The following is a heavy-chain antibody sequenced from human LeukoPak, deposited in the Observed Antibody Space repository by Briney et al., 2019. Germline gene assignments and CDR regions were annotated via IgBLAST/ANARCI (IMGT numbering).Heavy chain of an antibody. CDR1: GFTVITND. V-gene: IGHV3-53*01. Sequence: GGSLRLSCAASGFTVITNDMTWVRQAPGKGLEWVSVLYSDGNTKYADSVQGRFTISRDNSKNTLYLQMDSLTAEDTAVYYCAKTIVPGRGRLDYWGQGTLVTVSS. J-gene: IGHJ4*02. D-gene: IGHD2/OR15-2a*01. CDR2: LYSDGNT. CDR3: AKTIVPGRGRLDY.